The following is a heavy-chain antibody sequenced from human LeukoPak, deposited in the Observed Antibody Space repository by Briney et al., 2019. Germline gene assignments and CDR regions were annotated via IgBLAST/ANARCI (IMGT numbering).Heavy chain of an antibody. Sequence: ASVKVSCKASGGTFSSYAISWVRQAPGQGLEWMGRIIPILGIANYAQKFQGRVTITADKSTSTAYMELSSLRSEDTAVYYSARPRAGDYETDWGQGTLVTVSS. CDR1: GGTFSSYA. CDR3: ARPRAGDYETD. J-gene: IGHJ4*02. V-gene: IGHV1-69*04. CDR2: IIPILGIA. D-gene: IGHD4-17*01.